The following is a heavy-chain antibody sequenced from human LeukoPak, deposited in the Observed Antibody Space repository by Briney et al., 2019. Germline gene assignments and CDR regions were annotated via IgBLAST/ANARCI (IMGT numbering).Heavy chain of an antibody. J-gene: IGHJ4*02. Sequence: GSLRLSCAASGFTFSSYEMNWVRQPPGKGLEWMGEINHSGSTNYNPSLKSRVTMSVDTSKNQFSLKLSSVTAADTAVYYCARDRYYYDSSGYYFFDYWGQGTLVTVSS. D-gene: IGHD3-22*01. V-gene: IGHV4-34*01. CDR2: INHSGST. CDR1: GFTFSSYE. CDR3: ARDRYYYDSSGYYFFDY.